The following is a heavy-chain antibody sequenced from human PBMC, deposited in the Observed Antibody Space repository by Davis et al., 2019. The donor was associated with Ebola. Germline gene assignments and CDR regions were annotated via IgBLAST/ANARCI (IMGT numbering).Heavy chain of an antibody. CDR3: GRGRRNSASYLTLDF. D-gene: IGHD1-26*01. CDR1: GYTFTTYD. J-gene: IGHJ4*02. V-gene: IGHV1-69*13. CDR2: IIPIFGPA. Sequence: SVKVSCKASGYTFTTYDISWVRQAPGQGLEWMGGIIPIFGPANYAQKFQGRVTITADDSTSTAYMELSSLTAEDTAMYYCGRGRRNSASYLTLDFWGQGTLITVSS.